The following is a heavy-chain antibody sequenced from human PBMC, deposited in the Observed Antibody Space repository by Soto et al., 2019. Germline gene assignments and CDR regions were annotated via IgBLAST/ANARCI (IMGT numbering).Heavy chain of an antibody. J-gene: IGHJ6*02. CDR2: IIPIFGTA. CDR3: ARSYCTNGVCYNAAVYYYYGMDV. Sequence: ASVNVSCKASGGTFSSYAISWVRQAPGQGLEWMGGIIPIFGTANYAQKFQGRVTITADESTSTAYMELSRLRSEDTAVYYCARSYCTNGVCYNAAVYYYYGMDVWGQGTTVTVSS. V-gene: IGHV1-69*13. CDR1: GGTFSSYA. D-gene: IGHD2-8*01.